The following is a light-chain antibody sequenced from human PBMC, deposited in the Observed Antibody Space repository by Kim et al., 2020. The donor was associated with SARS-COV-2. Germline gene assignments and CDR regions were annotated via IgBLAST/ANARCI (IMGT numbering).Light chain of an antibody. J-gene: IGKJ4*01. V-gene: IGKV1-5*03. CDR2: KAS. Sequence: ASVGERVTITCRASQSLSSWLAWYQQKPGKAPKLLIYKASSLESGVPSRFSGSGSGTEFTLTISSLQPDDFATYFCQQYDTYPLTFGGGTKVDIK. CDR1: QSLSSW. CDR3: QQYDTYPLT.